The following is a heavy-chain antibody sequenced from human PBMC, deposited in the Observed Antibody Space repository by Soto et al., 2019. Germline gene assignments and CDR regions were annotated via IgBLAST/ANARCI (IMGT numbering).Heavy chain of an antibody. CDR1: GGSISSGGYY. D-gene: IGHD3-16*01. J-gene: IGHJ6*02. Sequence: SETLSLTCTVSGGSISSGGYYWSWIRQHPGKGLEWIGYIYYSGSTYYNPSLKSRVTISVDTSKNQFSLKLSSVTAADTAVYYCARGKAGIGAHYYYGMDVWGQGTTVTVSS. CDR2: IYYSGST. V-gene: IGHV4-31*03. CDR3: ARGKAGIGAHYYYGMDV.